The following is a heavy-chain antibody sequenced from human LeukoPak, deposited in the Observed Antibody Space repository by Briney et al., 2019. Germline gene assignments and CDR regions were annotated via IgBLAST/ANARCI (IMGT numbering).Heavy chain of an antibody. J-gene: IGHJ4*02. V-gene: IGHV5-51*01. D-gene: IGHD6-6*01. CDR3: ARRFTYSSSVAPFDF. CDR2: IYPGDSDT. Sequence: GESLKISCKGSGYSFSNYWIGWVRQMPGKGLEWMGIIYPGDSDTRYGPSFQGQVTISADKSITTAYLQWSSLKAPDRAMYYCARRFTYSSSVAPFDFLGQGTLVTVSS. CDR1: GYSFSNYW.